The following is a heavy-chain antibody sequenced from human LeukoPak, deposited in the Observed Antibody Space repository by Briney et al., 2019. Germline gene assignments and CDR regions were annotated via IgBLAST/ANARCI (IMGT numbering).Heavy chain of an antibody. CDR2: IIPIFGTA. Sequence: SVKVSCKASGYTFTGYYMHWVRQAPGQGLEWMGGIIPIFGTANYAQKFQGRVTITADESTSTAYMELSSLRSEDTAVYYCARDSGYDSGPWGQGTLVTVSS. J-gene: IGHJ5*02. CDR3: ARDSGYDSGP. CDR1: GYTFTGYY. D-gene: IGHD5-12*01. V-gene: IGHV1-69*13.